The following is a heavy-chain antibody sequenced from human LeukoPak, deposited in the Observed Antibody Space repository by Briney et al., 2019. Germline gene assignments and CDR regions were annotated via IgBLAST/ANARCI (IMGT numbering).Heavy chain of an antibody. D-gene: IGHD3-22*01. CDR1: GGSIRSYY. J-gene: IGHJ3*02. V-gene: IGHV4-59*01. CDR2: IYYSGST. Sequence: SETLSLTCTVSGGSIRSYYWSWIRQPPGKGLEWIGCIYYSGSTNQNPSLKSRVTISVDTSKNQFSLKLSSVTAADTAVYYCARDSSSGLDAFDIWGQGTMVTVSS. CDR3: ARDSSSGLDAFDI.